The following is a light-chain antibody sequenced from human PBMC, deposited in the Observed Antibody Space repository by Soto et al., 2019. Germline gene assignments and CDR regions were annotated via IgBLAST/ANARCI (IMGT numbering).Light chain of an antibody. CDR2: SAS. CDR1: QSISYT. J-gene: IGKJ4*01. V-gene: IGKV3-15*01. CDR3: QQYGSSPLT. Sequence: EIVMTQSPATLSVSPGGRATLSCRASQSISYTLAWYQQKPGQAPRLLIYSASRRATGFPGRFSGSGSGTDFTLTISSLQSEDLAVYYCQQYGSSPLTFGGGTKVDIK.